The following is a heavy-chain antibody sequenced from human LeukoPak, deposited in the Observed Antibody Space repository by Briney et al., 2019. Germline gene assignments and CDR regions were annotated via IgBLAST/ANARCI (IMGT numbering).Heavy chain of an antibody. D-gene: IGHD3-22*01. CDR3: ARVGEYYYDSSGYYPGY. V-gene: IGHV3-20*04. Sequence: AGGSLRLSCAASGFTFDDYGMSWVRQAPGKGLEWVSCINWNGGSTGYADSVKGRFTISRDNAKNSLYLQMNSLKAKDTALYYSARVGEYYYDSSGYYPGYWGQGTLVTVSS. J-gene: IGHJ4*02. CDR1: GFTFDDYG. CDR2: INWNGGST.